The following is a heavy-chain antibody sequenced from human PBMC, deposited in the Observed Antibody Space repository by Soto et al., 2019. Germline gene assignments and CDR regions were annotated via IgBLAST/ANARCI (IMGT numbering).Heavy chain of an antibody. D-gene: IGHD3-22*01. V-gene: IGHV3-30*18. CDR2: ISYDGSNK. Sequence: QVQVVESGGGVVQPGRSLRLSCAASGFTFSSYGMHWVRQAPGKVLEWVAVISYDGSNKYYADSLKGRFTISRDNSKNTLYLQMNSLRAEDTAVYYCAKEWVYDTSGWSFDYWGQGTLVTVSS. J-gene: IGHJ4*02. CDR3: AKEWVYDTSGWSFDY. CDR1: GFTFSSYG.